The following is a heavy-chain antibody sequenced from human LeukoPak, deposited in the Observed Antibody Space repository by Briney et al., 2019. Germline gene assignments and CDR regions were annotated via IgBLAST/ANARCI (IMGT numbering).Heavy chain of an antibody. CDR2: ISVSGGST. D-gene: IGHD3-10*01. Sequence: GGSLRLSCAASGFTFSTYGMSWVRQAPGKGLEWVSGISVSGGSTYYADSVKGRFTIPRDNSKNTLYVQMNSLRAEDTAVYYCAKDLRGHGGAFDIWGQGTMVTVSS. CDR3: AKDLRGHGGAFDI. V-gene: IGHV3-23*01. J-gene: IGHJ3*02. CDR1: GFTFSTYG.